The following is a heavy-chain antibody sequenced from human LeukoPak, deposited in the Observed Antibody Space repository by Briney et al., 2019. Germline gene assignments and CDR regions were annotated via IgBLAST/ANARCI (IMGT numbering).Heavy chain of an antibody. D-gene: IGHD2-15*01. V-gene: IGHV3-69-1*01. J-gene: IGHJ4*02. CDR2: ISNNGNL. CDR1: GFFFSAYS. CDR3: ARDLAPYCSGGRCSTFDS. Sequence: GGSLRLSCAASGFFFSAYSMNWVRQAPGKGLEWVSSISNNGNLFYADSVRGRFTISRDNAKNSLYLQMNSLRAEDAAVYYCARDLAPYCSGGRCSTFDSWGQGTLVTVSS.